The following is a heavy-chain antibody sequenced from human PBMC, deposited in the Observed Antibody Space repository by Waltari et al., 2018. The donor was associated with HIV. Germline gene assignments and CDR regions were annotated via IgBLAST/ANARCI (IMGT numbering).Heavy chain of an antibody. D-gene: IGHD2-8*02. CDR2: VNDSGST. CDR3: ARVPTLVYFDY. Sequence: TLSLTCAVYGGSFSGYHWSWIRQPPGKGLEWIGEVNDSGSTKYNPSLKSRATISADTSKNQFSLKLSSVTAADTAVYYCARVPTLVYFDYWGQGNLVTVSS. J-gene: IGHJ4*02. CDR1: GGSFSGYH. V-gene: IGHV4-34*01.